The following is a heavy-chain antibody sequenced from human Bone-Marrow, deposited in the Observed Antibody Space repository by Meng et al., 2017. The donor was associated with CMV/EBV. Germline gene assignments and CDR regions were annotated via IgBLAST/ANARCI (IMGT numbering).Heavy chain of an antibody. CDR1: GFTFTSSA. CDR2: IVVGSGNT. Sequence: SVKVSCKASGFTFTSSAVQWVRQARGQRLEWIGWIVVGSGNTNYAQKFQERVTITRDMSTSTAYMELSSLRSEDTAVYYCAVLPSHYSSSWYEYFDYWGQGTLVTVSS. D-gene: IGHD6-13*01. J-gene: IGHJ4*02. V-gene: IGHV1-58*01. CDR3: AVLPSHYSSSWYEYFDY.